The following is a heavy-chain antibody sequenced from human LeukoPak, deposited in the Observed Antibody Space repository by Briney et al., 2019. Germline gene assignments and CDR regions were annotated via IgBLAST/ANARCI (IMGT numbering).Heavy chain of an antibody. V-gene: IGHV3-15*01. CDR1: GFTFSNAW. CDR2: IKSKTDGGTT. D-gene: IGHD5-12*01. Sequence: PGGSLRLSCAASGFTFSNAWMSWVRQAPGKGLEWVGRIKSKTDGGTTDYAAPVKGRFTISRDDSKNTLYLQMNSLKTEDTAVYYCTTVPGGYSGYDYFSPYWGQGTLVTVSS. J-gene: IGHJ4*02. CDR3: TTVPGGYSGYDYFSPY.